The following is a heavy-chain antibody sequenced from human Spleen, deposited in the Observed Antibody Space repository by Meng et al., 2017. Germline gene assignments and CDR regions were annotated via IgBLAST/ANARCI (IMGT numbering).Heavy chain of an antibody. J-gene: IGHJ3*02. V-gene: IGHV3-53*01. CDR2: IYSGGST. CDR3: AKEKMRRDAFDI. Sequence: GGSLRLSCAASGFTVSSNYMSWVRQAPGKGLEWVSVIYSGGSTYYADSVKGRFTISRDNSKNTLYLQMNSLRAEDTAVYYCAKEKMRRDAFDIWGQGTMVTVSS. CDR1: GFTVSSNY.